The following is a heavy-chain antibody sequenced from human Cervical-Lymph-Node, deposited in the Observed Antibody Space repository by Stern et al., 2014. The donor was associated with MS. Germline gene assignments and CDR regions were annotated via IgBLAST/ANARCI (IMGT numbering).Heavy chain of an antibody. J-gene: IGHJ6*02. CDR2: ISWSSGKI. Sequence: EVQLLESGGDLVQPGRSLRLSCAASGFRFDDYAMYWVRQAPGKGLEWVSGISWSSGKIGSAASVKGRFTISRDNVKNSLFLQMNSLRSEDTASYYCARAIGFCSGGNCEPYYYYGIDVWGQGTRVTVSS. V-gene: IGHV3-9*01. CDR1: GFRFDDYA. D-gene: IGHD2-15*01. CDR3: ARAIGFCSGGNCEPYYYYGIDV.